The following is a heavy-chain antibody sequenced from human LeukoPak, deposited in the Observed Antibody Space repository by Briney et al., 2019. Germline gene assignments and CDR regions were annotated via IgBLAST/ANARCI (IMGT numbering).Heavy chain of an antibody. J-gene: IGHJ2*01. V-gene: IGHV3-7*01. CDR2: IKQDGSEK. D-gene: IGHD5-24*01. CDR1: GFTFSSYW. CDR3: ARARGDGYQWYFDL. Sequence: PGGSLRLSCAASGFTFSSYWMSWVRQAPGKGLEWVANIKQDGSEKNYVDFVKGRSTISRDNAKNSLDLQMNSLRAEDTAMYYCARARGDGYQWYFDLWGRGTLVTVSS.